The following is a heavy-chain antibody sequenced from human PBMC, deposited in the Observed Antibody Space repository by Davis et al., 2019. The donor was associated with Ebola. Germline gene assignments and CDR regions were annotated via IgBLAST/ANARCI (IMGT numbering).Heavy chain of an antibody. CDR1: PFSFILYG. CDR2: ISYDGSNK. CDR3: AKQRGVGAIDYDY. Sequence: GGSLRLSCAASPFSFILYGMHWVRQAPGKGLEWVAVISYDGSNKYYADSVKGRFTTFRDNPKNTLYLQMNSLRADDTAVYYCAKQRGVGAIDYDYWGRGT. D-gene: IGHD1-26*01. V-gene: IGHV3-30*18. J-gene: IGHJ4*02.